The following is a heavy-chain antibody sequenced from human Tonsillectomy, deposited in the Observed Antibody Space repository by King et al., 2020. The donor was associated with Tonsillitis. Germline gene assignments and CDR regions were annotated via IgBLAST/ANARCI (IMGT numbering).Heavy chain of an antibody. CDR3: AREAAAAGTPHFDY. Sequence: VQLVASGGGLVQPGGSLRLSCAASGFTGSSNYKSWVRHAPGKGLEWVSVIYSGGSTYYADSVKGRFTISRDNSKNTLYLQMNSLRAEDTAVYYCAREAAAAGTPHFDYWGQGTLVTVSS. CDR1: GFTGSSNY. V-gene: IGHV3-66*01. CDR2: IYSGGST. D-gene: IGHD6-13*01. J-gene: IGHJ4*02.